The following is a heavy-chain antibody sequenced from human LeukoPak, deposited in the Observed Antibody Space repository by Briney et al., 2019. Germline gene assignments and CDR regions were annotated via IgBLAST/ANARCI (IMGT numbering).Heavy chain of an antibody. D-gene: IGHD3-10*01. CDR1: GYGFTSYW. V-gene: IGHV5-51*01. Sequence: GESLKISCKGSGYGFTSYWVGWVRQMPGKGLEWMGIIYPGDSDTRYSPSFQGQVTISADKSISTAYLQWSSLKASDTAMYYCARVGRVGSYYYGMDVWGQGTTVTVSS. CDR3: ARVGRVGSYYYGMDV. CDR2: IYPGDSDT. J-gene: IGHJ6*02.